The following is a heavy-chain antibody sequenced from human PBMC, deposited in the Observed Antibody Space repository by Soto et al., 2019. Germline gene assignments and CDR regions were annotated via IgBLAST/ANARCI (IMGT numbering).Heavy chain of an antibody. Sequence: GGSLRLSCAASGFTFSSYWMSWVRQAPGKGLEWVANIKQDGSEKYYVDSVKGRFTISRDNAKNSLYLQMNSLRAEDTAVYYCARIPGHSSSWYGWGTYYYYYYGMDVWGQGTTVTVSS. D-gene: IGHD6-13*01. J-gene: IGHJ6*02. CDR1: GFTFSSYW. V-gene: IGHV3-7*01. CDR2: IKQDGSEK. CDR3: ARIPGHSSSWYGWGTYYYYYYGMDV.